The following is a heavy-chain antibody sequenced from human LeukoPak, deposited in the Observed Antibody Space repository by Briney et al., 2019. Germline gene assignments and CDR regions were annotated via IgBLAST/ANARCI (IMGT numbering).Heavy chain of an antibody. CDR2: INAGNGNT. Sequence: GASVKVSCKASGYTFTSYGISWVRQAPGQGLEWMGWINAGNGNTKYSQKFQGRVTITRDTSASTAYMELSSLRSEDTAVYYCARVPLYSGYDPNWFDPWGQGTLVTVSS. J-gene: IGHJ5*02. CDR1: GYTFTSYG. V-gene: IGHV1-3*01. D-gene: IGHD5-12*01. CDR3: ARVPLYSGYDPNWFDP.